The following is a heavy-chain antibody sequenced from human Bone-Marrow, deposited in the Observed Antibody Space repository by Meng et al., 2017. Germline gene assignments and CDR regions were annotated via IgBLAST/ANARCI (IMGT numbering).Heavy chain of an antibody. V-gene: IGHV3-15*01. CDR2: IKRNSDGGTI. Sequence: EVSLVVSGGGLAKPGGSLRLSCGASGLSFTDAWMSWVRQAPGKGLEWVGRIKRNSDGGTIDYAAPVKGRFTISRDDSKNTLYLQMDSLITEDTAVYFCATGAAAADHWGQGTLVTVSS. CDR1: GLSFTDAW. D-gene: IGHD6-13*01. CDR3: ATGAAAADH. J-gene: IGHJ4*02.